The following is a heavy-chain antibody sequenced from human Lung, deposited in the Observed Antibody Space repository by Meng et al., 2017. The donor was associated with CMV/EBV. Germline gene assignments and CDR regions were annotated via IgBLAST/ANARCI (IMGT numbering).Heavy chain of an antibody. CDR2: ISWNSGSI. J-gene: IGHJ3*02. CDR1: GFTFDDYA. CDR3: AKGFGALDAFDI. V-gene: IGHV3-9*01. D-gene: IGHD3-16*01. Sequence: GGSXRLXCAASGFTFDDYAMHWVRQAPGKGLEWVSGISWNSGSIGYADSVKGRFTISRDNAKNSLYLQMNSLRAEDTALYYCAKGFGALDAFDIWGQGTMV.